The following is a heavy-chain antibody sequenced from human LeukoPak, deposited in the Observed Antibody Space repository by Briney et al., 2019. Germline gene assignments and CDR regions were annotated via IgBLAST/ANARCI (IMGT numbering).Heavy chain of an antibody. J-gene: IGHJ4*02. CDR2: ISSSSSTI. D-gene: IGHD4-17*01. Sequence: GGSLRLSCAASGFTFSSYSMNWVRQAPGKGLEWVSYISSSSSTIYYADSVKGRFTISRDNAKNSLYLQMNSLRAEDTAVYYCARDLGGTGVTTVTTFDYWGRGTLVTVSS. CDR3: ARDLGGTGVTTVTTFDY. V-gene: IGHV3-48*04. CDR1: GFTFSSYS.